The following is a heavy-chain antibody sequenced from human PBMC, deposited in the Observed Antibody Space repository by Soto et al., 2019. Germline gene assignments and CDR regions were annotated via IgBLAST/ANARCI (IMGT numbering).Heavy chain of an antibody. D-gene: IGHD2-15*01. CDR1: GYTSTSYG. Sequence: QVQLVQSGPEVKKPGASVKVSCTASGYTSTSYGITSVRQAPGQGLEWMGWISSYNGNTNYAQKLQGRVTMTTDTSTSTAYMELRSLRSDDTAVYYCAETLGFCSGGVCYENWFAPWGQGTLVTVSS. CDR2: ISSYNGNT. V-gene: IGHV1-18*01. J-gene: IGHJ5*02. CDR3: AETLGFCSGGVCYENWFAP.